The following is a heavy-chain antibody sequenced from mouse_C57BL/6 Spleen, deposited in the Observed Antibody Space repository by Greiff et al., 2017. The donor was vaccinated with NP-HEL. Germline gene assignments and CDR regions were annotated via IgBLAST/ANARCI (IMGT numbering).Heavy chain of an antibody. Sequence: VQLQQSGAELVRPGSSVKLSCKASGYTFTSYWMHWVKQRPIQGLEWIGNIDPSDSETHYNQKFKDKATLTVDKSSSTAYMQLSSLTSEDSAVYYCARWDDGYYLYYFDYWGQGTTLTVSS. CDR1: GYTFTSYW. CDR2: IDPSDSET. V-gene: IGHV1-52*01. D-gene: IGHD2-3*01. CDR3: ARWDDGYYLYYFDY. J-gene: IGHJ2*01.